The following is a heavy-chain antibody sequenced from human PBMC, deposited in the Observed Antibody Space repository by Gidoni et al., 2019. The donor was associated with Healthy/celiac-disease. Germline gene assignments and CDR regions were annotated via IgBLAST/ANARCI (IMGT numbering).Heavy chain of an antibody. Sequence: QVQLVESGGGVVQPGRSLRLSCAASGFTFSRYGMPWVRQAPGKGLEWVAVISDDGSNKYYADSVKGRFTISRDNSKNTLYLQMNSLRAEDTAVYYCAKDHSSSSSGGGGYYYYGMDVWGQGTTVTVSS. CDR1: GFTFSRYG. CDR2: ISDDGSNK. CDR3: AKDHSSSSSGGGGYYYYGMDV. D-gene: IGHD6-6*01. V-gene: IGHV3-30*18. J-gene: IGHJ6*02.